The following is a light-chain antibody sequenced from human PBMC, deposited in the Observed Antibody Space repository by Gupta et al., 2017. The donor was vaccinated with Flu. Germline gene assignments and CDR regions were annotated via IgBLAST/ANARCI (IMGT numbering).Light chain of an antibody. CDR3: QQYGSSPRT. V-gene: IGKV3-20*01. CDR2: GAS. Sequence: IVLTQSPSTLSLSPGERATLSCRASQSVSSSYLAWYQQKPGQAPRLLIYGASSRATGIPDRFSGSGSGTDFTLTISRLEPEDFAVYYCQQYGSSPRTFGQGTKLEIK. CDR1: QSVSSSY. J-gene: IGKJ2*01.